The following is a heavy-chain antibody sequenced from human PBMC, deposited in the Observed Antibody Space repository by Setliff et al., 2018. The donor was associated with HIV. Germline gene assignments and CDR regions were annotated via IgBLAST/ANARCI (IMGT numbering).Heavy chain of an antibody. CDR3: ARGTKLVWGRWFDP. V-gene: IGHV4-34*01. D-gene: IGHD6-6*01. J-gene: IGHJ5*02. Sequence: SETLSLTCAVYGGSFSGYYWSWIRQPPRKRLEWIGELNDSGSTNYNPSLKSRVTISLDTSKKQFSLRLSSVTAADTAVYYCARGTKLVWGRWFDPWGQGTLVTVPQ. CDR2: LNDSGST. CDR1: GGSFSGYY.